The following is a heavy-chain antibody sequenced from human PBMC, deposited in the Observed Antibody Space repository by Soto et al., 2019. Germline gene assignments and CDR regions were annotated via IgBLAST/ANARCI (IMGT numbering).Heavy chain of an antibody. Sequence: QVQLVQSGAEVKKPGSSVKVSCKASGGTFSSYAISWVRQAPGQGLEWMGGIIPIFGTANYAQKFQGRVTITADDSTSTAYMELSSLRSEDTAVYYCATCRTGTTWDAFDIWGQGTMVTVSS. J-gene: IGHJ3*02. D-gene: IGHD1-7*01. V-gene: IGHV1-69*01. CDR1: GGTFSSYA. CDR3: ATCRTGTTWDAFDI. CDR2: IIPIFGTA.